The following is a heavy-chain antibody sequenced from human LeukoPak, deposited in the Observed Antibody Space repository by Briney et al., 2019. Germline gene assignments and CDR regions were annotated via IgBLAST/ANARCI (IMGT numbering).Heavy chain of an antibody. CDR1: GGSTSSSSYY. CDR2: IYYSGST. D-gene: IGHD3-3*01. CDR3: ARHRITIFGVVIIPFDY. Sequence: PSETLSLTXTVSGGSTSSSSYYWGWIRQPPGKGLEWIGSIYYSGSTYYNPSLKSRVTISVDTSKNQFSLKLSSVTAADTAVYYCARHRITIFGVVIIPFDYWGQGTLVTVSS. J-gene: IGHJ4*02. V-gene: IGHV4-39*01.